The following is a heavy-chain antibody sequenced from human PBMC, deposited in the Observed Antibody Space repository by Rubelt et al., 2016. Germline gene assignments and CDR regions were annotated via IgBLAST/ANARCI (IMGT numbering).Heavy chain of an antibody. CDR3: ARGRMVRGVKSYYYGMDV. D-gene: IGHD3-10*01. V-gene: IGHV3-30*07. J-gene: IGHJ6*02. Sequence: VKGRFTISRDNSKNTLYLQMNSLRAEDTAVYYCARGRMVRGVKSYYYGMDVWGQGTTVTVSS.